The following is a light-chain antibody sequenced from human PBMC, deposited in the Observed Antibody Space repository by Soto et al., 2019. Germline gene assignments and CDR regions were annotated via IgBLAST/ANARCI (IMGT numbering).Light chain of an antibody. CDR2: DAS. J-gene: IGKJ2*01. CDR3: QQYGSSRT. Sequence: EIVLTQSPATLSLSPGETATLSCGARQSVTSSQLAWYQQKPGLAPRLLIYDASSRATGIPDRFSGSGSGTDFTLTISRLEPEDFAVYYCQQYGSSRTFGQGTKLEVK. CDR1: QSVTSSQ. V-gene: IGKV3D-20*01.